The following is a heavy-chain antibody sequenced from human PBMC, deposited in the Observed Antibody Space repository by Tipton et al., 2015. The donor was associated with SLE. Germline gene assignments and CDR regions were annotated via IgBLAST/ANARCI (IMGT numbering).Heavy chain of an antibody. CDR2: IYTSGST. D-gene: IGHD3-22*01. CDR3: ARAPPGGSYYYDSSGYRNSGWFDP. J-gene: IGHJ5*02. CDR1: GGSISSGSYY. Sequence: TLSLTCTVSGGSISSGSYYWSWIRQPAGKGLEWIGRIYTSGSTNYNPSLKSRVTISVDTSKNQFSLKLSSVTAADTAVYYCARAPPGGSYYYDSSGYRNSGWFDPWGQGTLVTVSS. V-gene: IGHV4-61*02.